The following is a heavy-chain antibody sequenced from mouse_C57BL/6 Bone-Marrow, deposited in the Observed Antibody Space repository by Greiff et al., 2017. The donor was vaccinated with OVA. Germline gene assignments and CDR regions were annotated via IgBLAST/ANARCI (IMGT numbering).Heavy chain of an antibody. CDR2: IYPSDSET. V-gene: IGHV1-61*01. Sequence: VQLQQPGAELVRPGSSVKLSCKASGYTFTSYWMDWVKQRPGQGLEWIGNIYPSDSETHYNQKFKDKATLTVDKSSSTAHMQLSSLTSEDSAVYYCERRGDGYFAWFAYWGQGTLVTVSA. J-gene: IGHJ3*01. CDR1: GYTFTSYW. D-gene: IGHD2-3*01. CDR3: ERRGDGYFAWFAY.